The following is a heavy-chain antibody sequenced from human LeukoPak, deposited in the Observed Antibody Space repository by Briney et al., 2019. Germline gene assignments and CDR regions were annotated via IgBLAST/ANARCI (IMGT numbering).Heavy chain of an antibody. CDR2: IIPIFGTA. Sequence: ASVKVSCKASGGTFSSYAISWVRQAPGQGLEWMGGIIPIFGTANYAQKFQGRVTITTDESTSTAYMELSSLRSEDTAVYYCARALTRITMIVVVIDAFDIWGQGTMVTVSS. V-gene: IGHV1-69*05. CDR3: ARALTRITMIVVVIDAFDI. CDR1: GGTFSSYA. J-gene: IGHJ3*02. D-gene: IGHD3-22*01.